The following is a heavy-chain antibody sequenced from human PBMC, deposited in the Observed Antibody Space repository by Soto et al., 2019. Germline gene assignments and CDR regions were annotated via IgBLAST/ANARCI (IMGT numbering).Heavy chain of an antibody. CDR2: ISGGGGNT. V-gene: IGHV3-23*01. J-gene: IGHJ2*01. Sequence: EVQLLESGGGLVQPGGSPRLSCGASGFTFSIYGMSWVRQAPGKGLEWVSGISGGGGNTYYADSVRGRFTISRDNSKNTLYLQVDSLRAEDVAIYYCAKPGRGNGDYWYFDLWGRGTLVTVSS. CDR1: GFTFSIYG. CDR3: AKPGRGNGDYWYFDL. D-gene: IGHD4-17*01.